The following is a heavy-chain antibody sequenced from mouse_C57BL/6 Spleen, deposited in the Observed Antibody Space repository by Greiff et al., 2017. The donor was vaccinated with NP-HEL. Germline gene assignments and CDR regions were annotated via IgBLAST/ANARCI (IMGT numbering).Heavy chain of an antibody. CDR1: GYTFTSYW. Sequence: QVQLQQSGAELVKPGASVKMSCKASGYTFTSYWITWVKQRPGQGLEWIGDIYPGSGSTNYNEKFKSKATLTVDTSSSTAYMQLSSLTSEDSAVYYCARSAYYSNSWFAYWGQGTLVTVSA. D-gene: IGHD2-5*01. CDR3: ARSAYYSNSWFAY. CDR2: IYPGSGST. V-gene: IGHV1-55*01. J-gene: IGHJ3*01.